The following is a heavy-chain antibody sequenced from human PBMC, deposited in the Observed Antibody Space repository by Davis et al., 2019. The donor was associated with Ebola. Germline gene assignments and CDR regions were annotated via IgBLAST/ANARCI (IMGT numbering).Heavy chain of an antibody. Sequence: GESLKISCTDSVITFSSYAMTWVRQAPGKGLEWVSAISGSGGSTYYADSVKGRFTISRDNSKNTLYLQMNSLRVEDTAVYYCAKGFGGPLVDYWGQGTLVTVSS. D-gene: IGHD3-10*01. J-gene: IGHJ4*02. V-gene: IGHV3-23*01. CDR3: AKGFGGPLVDY. CDR1: VITFSSYA. CDR2: ISGSGGST.